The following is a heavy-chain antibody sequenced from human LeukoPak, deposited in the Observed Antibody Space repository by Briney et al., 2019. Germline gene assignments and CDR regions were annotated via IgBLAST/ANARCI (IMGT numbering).Heavy chain of an antibody. CDR1: GGSISSGSYY. J-gene: IGHJ6*03. D-gene: IGHD3-3*01. CDR2: IYTSGST. CDR3: ARDSGYDVWSGPLAGYYYYMDV. V-gene: IGHV4-61*02. Sequence: PSETLSLTCTVSGGSISSGSYYWSWIRQPAGKGLEWIGRIYTSGSTNYNPPLKSRVTISVDTSKNQFSLKLSSVTAADTAVYYCARDSGYDVWSGPLAGYYYYMDVWGKGTTVTVSS.